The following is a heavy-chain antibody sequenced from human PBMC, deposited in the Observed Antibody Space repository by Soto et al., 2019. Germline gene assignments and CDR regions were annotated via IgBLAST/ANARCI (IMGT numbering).Heavy chain of an antibody. V-gene: IGHV3-30*18. J-gene: IGHJ4*02. CDR2: ISYDGSNQ. CDR3: AKDLSTVTNPSDY. CDR1: GFTFSSYG. D-gene: IGHD4-17*01. Sequence: QVQLVESGGGVVQPGRSLRLSCAASGFTFSSYGMHWVRQALGKGLEWVAVISYDGSNQYYADYVKGRFTISRDNSKNTLYLQMNSLRAEDTAVYYCAKDLSTVTNPSDYWGQGTLVTVSS.